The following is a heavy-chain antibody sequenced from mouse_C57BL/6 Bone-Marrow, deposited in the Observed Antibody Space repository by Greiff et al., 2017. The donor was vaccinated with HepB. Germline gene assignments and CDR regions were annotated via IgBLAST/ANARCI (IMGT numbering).Heavy chain of an antibody. V-gene: IGHV1-64*01. CDR1: GYTFTSYW. CDR2: IHPNSGST. J-gene: IGHJ3*01. CDR3: AKGIYYDYDWFAY. Sequence: QVHVKQPGAELVKPGASVKLSCKASGYTFTSYWMHWVKQRPGQGLEWIGMIHPNSGSTNYNEKFKSKATLTVDKSSSTAYMQLSSLTSEDSAVYYCAKGIYYDYDWFAYWGQGTLVTVSA. D-gene: IGHD2-4*01.